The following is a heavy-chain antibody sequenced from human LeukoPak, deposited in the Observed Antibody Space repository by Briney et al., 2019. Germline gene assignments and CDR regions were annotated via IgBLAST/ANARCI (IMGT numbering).Heavy chain of an antibody. V-gene: IGHV3-7*01. Sequence: GGSLRLSCAASGFTFSSYWMTWVRQAPGKGLEWVANIKEDGSEKYYVDSVKGRFTISRDNAKNSLYLQMNSLRAEGTAVYYCVRHELGSVSTLEYWGQGTLVTVSS. CDR3: VRHELGSVSTLEY. J-gene: IGHJ4*02. CDR1: GFTFSSYW. D-gene: IGHD4-11*01. CDR2: IKEDGSEK.